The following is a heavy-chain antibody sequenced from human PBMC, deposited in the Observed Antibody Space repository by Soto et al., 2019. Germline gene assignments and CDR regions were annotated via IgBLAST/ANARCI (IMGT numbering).Heavy chain of an antibody. J-gene: IGHJ5*02. V-gene: IGHV1-46*01. CDR3: ARVEGYCSSTSCHFNWFDP. CDR2: INPSGGTT. D-gene: IGHD2-2*01. Sequence: QVELVQSGAEVKKPGASVRVSCKASGYTFASYYMHWVRQAPGQGLEWMGIINPSGGTTSYAQKFQGRVTMTRDTSTSTVYMELSSLRSEDTAVYYCARVEGYCSSTSCHFNWFDPWGQGTLVTVSS. CDR1: GYTFASYY.